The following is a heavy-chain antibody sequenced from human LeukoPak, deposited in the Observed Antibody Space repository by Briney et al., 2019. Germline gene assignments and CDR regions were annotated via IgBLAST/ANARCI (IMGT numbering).Heavy chain of an antibody. V-gene: IGHV3-23*01. J-gene: IGHJ6*03. CDR1: GFTFSSYA. CDR2: ISGSGGST. CDR3: AKGRRKDPSYYYYMDV. Sequence: GGSLRLSCAASGFTFSSYAMSWVRQAPGKGLEWVSAISGSGGSTYYADSVKGRFTISRDNSKNTLYLQMNSLRAEDTAVYYCAKGRRKDPSYYYYMDVWGKGTTVTVSS.